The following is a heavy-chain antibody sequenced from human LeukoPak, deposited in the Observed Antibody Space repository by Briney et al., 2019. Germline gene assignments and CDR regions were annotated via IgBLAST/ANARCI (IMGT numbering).Heavy chain of an antibody. CDR1: GGSFSGYY. CDR3: VRANGRAAATGGWFDP. V-gene: IGHV4-34*01. J-gene: IGHJ5*02. CDR2: INHSGST. Sequence: PSETLSLTCAVYGGSFSGYYWSWIRQPPGKGLEWIGEINHSGSTNYNPSLKSRVTISVDTSKNQFSLKLSSVTAADTAVYYCVRANGRAAATGGWFDPWGQGTLVTVSS. D-gene: IGHD6-13*01.